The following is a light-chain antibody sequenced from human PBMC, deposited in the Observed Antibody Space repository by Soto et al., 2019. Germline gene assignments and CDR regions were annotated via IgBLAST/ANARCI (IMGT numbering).Light chain of an antibody. V-gene: IGLV1-51*01. CDR1: SSNIGNNY. CDR3: GTWDSSLSAAV. CDR2: DNN. J-gene: IGLJ1*01. Sequence: QSVLTQPPSVSAAPGQKVTISCSGSSSNIGNNYVSWYQQLPGTAPKHLIYDNNKRPSGIPDRFSGSKSGTSATLGITGLQTGDEADYYCGTWDSSLSAAVFGTGTKVTVL.